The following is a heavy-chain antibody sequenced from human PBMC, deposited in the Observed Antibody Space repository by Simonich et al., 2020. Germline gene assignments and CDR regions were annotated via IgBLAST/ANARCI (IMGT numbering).Heavy chain of an antibody. CDR3: SRCGLVNYDILTGYHNWFDP. D-gene: IGHD3-9*01. Sequence: QVQLQQWGAGLLKPSETLSLTCAVYGGSFSGYYWCWIREAQGKGLEWIGEINHSGSTTSTPSLQSRVTISLDTSKNQFSLKMFSVTAADTAVYYCSRCGLVNYDILTGYHNWFDPWGQGTLVTVSS. V-gene: IGHV4-34*01. CDR1: GGSFSGYY. CDR2: INHSGST. J-gene: IGHJ5*02.